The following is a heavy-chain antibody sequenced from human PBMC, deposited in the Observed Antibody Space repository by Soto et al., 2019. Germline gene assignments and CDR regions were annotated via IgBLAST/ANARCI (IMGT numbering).Heavy chain of an antibody. J-gene: IGHJ4*02. CDR3: ASRDGYSRLDY. D-gene: IGHD2-15*01. CDR1: GGSISSGGYS. CDR2: IYHSGST. V-gene: IGHV4-30-2*01. Sequence: QLQLQESGSGLVKPSQTLSLTCAVSGGSISSGGYSWSWIRPPPGKGLEWIGYIYHSGSTYYNPSLKSRVTISVDRSKNQFSLKLSSLTAADTAVYYCASRDGYSRLDYWGQGTLVTVSS.